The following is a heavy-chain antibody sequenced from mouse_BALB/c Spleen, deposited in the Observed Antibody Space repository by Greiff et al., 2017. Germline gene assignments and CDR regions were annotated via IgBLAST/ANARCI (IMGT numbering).Heavy chain of an antibody. CDR3: ARKAGNYRYAMDY. Sequence: QVQLKESGPGLVAPSQSLSITCTVSGFSLTSYGVHWVRQYPGKGLEWLGVIWSGGSTDYNAAFISRLSISKDNSKSQVFFKMNSLQADDTAIYYCARKAGNYRYAMDYWGQGTSVTVSS. V-gene: IGHV2-4-1*01. CDR1: GFSLTSYG. J-gene: IGHJ4*01. D-gene: IGHD2-1*01. CDR2: IWSGGST.